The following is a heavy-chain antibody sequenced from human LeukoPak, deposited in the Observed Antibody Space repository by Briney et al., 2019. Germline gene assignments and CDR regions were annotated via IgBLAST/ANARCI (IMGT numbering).Heavy chain of an antibody. J-gene: IGHJ4*02. Sequence: GASVTLLHKAYGYTFTNYGLSWVRQAPGQGLEWMGWISAYNGNTDYAQNLQGRVTMTTDTLTSTAYMELRSLRSDDTAVYYCARDQSLIAYNSACFDCWGQGTPVTVPS. V-gene: IGHV1-18*01. D-gene: IGHD1-14*01. CDR2: ISAYNGNT. CDR1: GYTFTNYG. CDR3: ARDQSLIAYNSACFDC.